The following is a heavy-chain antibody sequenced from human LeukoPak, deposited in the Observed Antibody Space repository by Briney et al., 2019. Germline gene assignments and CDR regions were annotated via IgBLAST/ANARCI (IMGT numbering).Heavy chain of an antibody. D-gene: IGHD6-13*01. V-gene: IGHV3-48*02. CDR1: GFTLRSYS. CDR3: ARDRAAAD. CDR2: ISSSGDTR. J-gene: IGHJ4*02. Sequence: GGSLRLSCAASGFTLRSYSMNWVRQAPGKGLEWVSCISSSGDTRSYADSVKGRFTISRDNAKNSLYLQMNSLRDEDTAVYYCARDRAAADWGQGTLVTVSS.